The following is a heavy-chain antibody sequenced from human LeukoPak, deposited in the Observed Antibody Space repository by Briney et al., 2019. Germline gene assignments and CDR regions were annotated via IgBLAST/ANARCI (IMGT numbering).Heavy chain of an antibody. CDR2: IYSGGGT. V-gene: IGHV3-66*01. CDR3: AGTSLGHDAFDI. Sequence: GGSLRLSCAASGFTVSSNYMSWVCQAPGKGLEWVSVIYSGGGTNYADSVKGRFTISRDKSKNTLYLQMNSLRAEDTAVYYCAGTSLGHDAFDIWGQGTMVTVSS. J-gene: IGHJ3*02. CDR1: GFTVSSNY. D-gene: IGHD7-27*01.